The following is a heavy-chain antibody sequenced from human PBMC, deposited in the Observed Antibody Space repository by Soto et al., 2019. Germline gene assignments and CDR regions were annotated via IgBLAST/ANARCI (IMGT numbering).Heavy chain of an antibody. CDR2: IFYSGST. J-gene: IGHJ4*02. D-gene: IGHD3-10*01. Sequence: QVQLQESGPRLVKPSQTLSLTCTVSGGSISSGGYYWSWIRQHPGKGLEWIGYIFYSGSTYYNPSLKIRVTISVDTSKNQFSRKLSSVTAADTAVYYCATYGSGSYKPTTFDYWGQGTLVTVSS. CDR1: GGSISSGGYY. V-gene: IGHV4-31*03. CDR3: ATYGSGSYKPTTFDY.